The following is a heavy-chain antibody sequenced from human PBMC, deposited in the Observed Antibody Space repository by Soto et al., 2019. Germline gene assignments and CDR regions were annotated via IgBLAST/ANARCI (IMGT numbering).Heavy chain of an antibody. V-gene: IGHV1-3*01. Sequence: QVQLVQSGAEVKKPGASVKVSCKDSGYTFTSYAMHWVRQAPGQRLEWMGWINAGNGNTKYSQKFQGRVTITRDTSASTAYMELRSLRSEDTAVYYCARDQYSWPVWELHYYFYGMDVWGQGTTVTVSS. J-gene: IGHJ6*02. D-gene: IGHD1-26*01. CDR2: INAGNGNT. CDR3: ARDQYSWPVWELHYYFYGMDV. CDR1: GYTFTSYA.